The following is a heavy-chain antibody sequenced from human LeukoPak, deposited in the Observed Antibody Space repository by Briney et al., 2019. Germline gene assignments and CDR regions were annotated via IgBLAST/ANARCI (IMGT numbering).Heavy chain of an antibody. V-gene: IGHV7-4-1*02. CDR1: GYTFTSYA. J-gene: IGHJ5*02. CDR2: INPNTGNP. D-gene: IGHD3-16*02. CDR3: ARAYQPLGGLSFPDQ. Sequence: AASVKVSCKASGYTFTSYAMNWVRQAPGQGLEWMGWINPNTGNPTYAQGFTGRFVFSLDTSVSTAYLQISSLKAEDTAVYYCARAYQPLGGLSFPDQWGQGTLVTVSS.